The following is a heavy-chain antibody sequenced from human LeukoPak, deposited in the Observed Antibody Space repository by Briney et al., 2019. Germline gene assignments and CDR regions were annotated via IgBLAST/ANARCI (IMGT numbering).Heavy chain of an antibody. V-gene: IGHV3-15*01. J-gene: IGHJ4*02. CDR2: IKSKAAGGTT. CDR3: ARGYGDYFDY. CDR1: GFTFSNAW. D-gene: IGHD4-17*01. Sequence: GGSLRLSCAASGFTFSNAWMNWVRQAPGKGLEWVGRIKSKAAGGTTDYAAPVKGRFTISRDDSKDTLYLQMNSLRAEDTAVYYCARGYGDYFDYRGQGTLVTV.